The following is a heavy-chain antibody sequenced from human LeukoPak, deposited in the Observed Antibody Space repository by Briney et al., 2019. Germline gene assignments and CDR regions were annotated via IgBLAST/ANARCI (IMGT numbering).Heavy chain of an antibody. J-gene: IGHJ3*02. Sequence: GGSLRLSCAVSGLTVSSNYMTWVRQAPGKGLEWVSIIYIGGNTYYADSVKGRFTISRDNSKNTLYLQMNSLGADDTAVYYCARGPGSLNAFDIWGQGTMVTVSS. V-gene: IGHV3-66*01. CDR1: GLTVSSNY. D-gene: IGHD3-16*01. CDR3: ARGPGSLNAFDI. CDR2: IYIGGNT.